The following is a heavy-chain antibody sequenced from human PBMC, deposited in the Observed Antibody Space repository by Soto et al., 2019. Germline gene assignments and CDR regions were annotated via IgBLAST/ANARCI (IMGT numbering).Heavy chain of an antibody. J-gene: IGHJ5*02. CDR2: IYPGDSDT. D-gene: IGHD6-19*01. Sequence: VESLKISCKCSGYSFTSYWIGWVRQMPGKGLELMVMIYPGDSDTRYSPSLQGQVTISADMSISTAYLQWSSLKASDTAMYYCARQVHSSSCSMYSSGRYRNWFEPWGQGTLVTVSS. CDR1: GYSFTSYW. V-gene: IGHV5-51*01. CDR3: ARQVHSSSCSMYSSGRYRNWFEP.